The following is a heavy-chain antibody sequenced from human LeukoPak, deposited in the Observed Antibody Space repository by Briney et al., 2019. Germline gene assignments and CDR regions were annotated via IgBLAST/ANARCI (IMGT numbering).Heavy chain of an antibody. CDR2: ISYDGSNK. J-gene: IGHJ4*02. CDR1: GFTFSSYA. CDR3: SRDANSPYSSSYPPADY. Sequence: GGSLRLSCAASGFTFSSYAMHWVRQAPGKGLEWVAVISYDGSNKYYADSVKRRFTISRDNSKNTLYLQMNSLRAEDTAVYYCSRDANSPYSSSYPPADYWGQGTLVTVSS. V-gene: IGHV3-30*14. D-gene: IGHD6-13*01.